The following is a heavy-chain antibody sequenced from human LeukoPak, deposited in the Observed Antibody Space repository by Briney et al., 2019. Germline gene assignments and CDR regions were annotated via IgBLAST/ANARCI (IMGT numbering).Heavy chain of an antibody. CDR1: GFTVSSNY. D-gene: IGHD3-9*01. Sequence: PGGSLRLSCAASGFTVSSNYMSWVRQAPGKGLEWVSVIYSGGTSYYADSVKGRFTISRDNSKNTLYLQMNSLRVEDTAVYYCALGLVTDYWGQGTLVTVSS. CDR2: IYSGGTS. CDR3: ALGLVTDY. V-gene: IGHV3-66*01. J-gene: IGHJ4*02.